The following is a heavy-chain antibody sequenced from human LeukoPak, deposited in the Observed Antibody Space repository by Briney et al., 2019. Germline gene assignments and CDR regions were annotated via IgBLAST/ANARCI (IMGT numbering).Heavy chain of an antibody. CDR2: INTNTGNP. CDR3: ARSHSLFTYYYDSSGPY. Sequence: GASVKVSCKASGYTFTSYDINWVRQATGQGLEWMGWINTNTGNPTYAQGFTGRFVFSLDTSVSTAYLQISSLKAEDTAVYYCARSHSLFTYYYDSSGPYWGQGTLVTVSS. CDR1: GYTFTSYD. J-gene: IGHJ4*02. V-gene: IGHV7-4-1*02. D-gene: IGHD3-22*01.